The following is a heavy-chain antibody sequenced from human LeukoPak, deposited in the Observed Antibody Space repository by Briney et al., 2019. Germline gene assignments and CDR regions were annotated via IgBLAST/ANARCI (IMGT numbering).Heavy chain of an antibody. V-gene: IGHV1-18*01. J-gene: IGHJ4*02. CDR2: ISAYNGNT. CDR1: GYTFTSYG. Sequence: ASVKVSCKASGYTFTSYGISWVRQAPGQGLEWMGWISAYNGNTNYAQKLQGRVTMTTDTSTSTAYMELRSLRSEDTAVYYCARGLGYCSSTSCYTAAYWGQGTLVTVSS. D-gene: IGHD2-2*02. CDR3: ARGLGYCSSTSCYTAAY.